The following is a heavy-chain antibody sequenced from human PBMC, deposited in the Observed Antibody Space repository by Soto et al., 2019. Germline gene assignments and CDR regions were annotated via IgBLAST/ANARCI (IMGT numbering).Heavy chain of an antibody. Sequence: GGSLRLSCAASGFTVSSNYMSWVRQAPGKGLEWVSVIYSGGSTYYADSVKGRFTISRDNSKNTRYLQMNSLRAEDTAVYYCARDPYSSSSPLTWYYGMDVWGQGTTVTVSS. CDR1: GFTVSSNY. CDR3: ARDPYSSSSPLTWYYGMDV. CDR2: IYSGGST. V-gene: IGHV3-53*01. D-gene: IGHD6-6*01. J-gene: IGHJ6*02.